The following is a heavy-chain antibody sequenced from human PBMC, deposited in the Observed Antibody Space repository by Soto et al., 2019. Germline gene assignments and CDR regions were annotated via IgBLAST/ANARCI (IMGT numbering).Heavy chain of an antibody. CDR2: ISAYNGNT. D-gene: IGHD3-9*01. CDR3: ASTPTRILRYFDWLLLY. Sequence: QVQLVQSGAEVKKPGASVKVSCKASGYTFTSYGISWVRQAPGQGLECMGWISAYNGNTNYAQKLQGRVTMTTDTSTSTAYMELRSLRSDDTAVYYCASTPTRILRYFDWLLLYWGQGTLVTVSS. CDR1: GYTFTSYG. J-gene: IGHJ4*02. V-gene: IGHV1-18*01.